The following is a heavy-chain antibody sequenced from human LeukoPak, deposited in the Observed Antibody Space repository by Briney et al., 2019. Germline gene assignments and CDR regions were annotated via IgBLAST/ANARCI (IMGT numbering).Heavy chain of an antibody. D-gene: IGHD5-18*01. CDR2: IYYSGST. CDR1: GVSISSSSYY. CDR3: ARPYSYGSDAFDI. J-gene: IGHJ3*02. V-gene: IGHV4-39*01. Sequence: SETLSLTCTVSGVSISSSSYYWGWIRQPPGKGLEWIGSIYYSGSTYYNPSLKSRVTISVDTSKNQFSLKLSSVTAADTAVYYCARPYSYGSDAFDIWGQGTMVTVSS.